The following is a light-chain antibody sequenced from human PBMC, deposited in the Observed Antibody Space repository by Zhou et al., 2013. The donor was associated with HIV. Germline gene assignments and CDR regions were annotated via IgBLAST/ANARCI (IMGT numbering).Light chain of an antibody. Sequence: EIVLTQSPGTLSLSPGERATLSCRASQSVGSSYLAWYQQKPGQAPRLLFYGTSSRATGIPDRFSGSGSRTDFTLTISRLEPEDFAVYYCQQYGSSPQTTFGGGTKVEIK. CDR1: QSVGSSY. CDR2: GTS. CDR3: QQYGSSPQTT. J-gene: IGKJ4*01. V-gene: IGKV3-20*01.